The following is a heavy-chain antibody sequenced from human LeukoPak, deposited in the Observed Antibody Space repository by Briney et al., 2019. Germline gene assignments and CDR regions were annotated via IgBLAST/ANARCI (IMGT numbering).Heavy chain of an antibody. Sequence: PGGSLRLSCAASGFTFSSYAMSWIRQAPGKGLEWVSYIGRSGITIYYADSVKGRFTVSRDNAKNSLYLQVNSLRAEDTAVYFCARGSRKDGTMDFDYWGQGTLVTVSS. CDR1: GFTFSSYA. J-gene: IGHJ4*02. V-gene: IGHV3-11*01. CDR2: IGRSGITI. CDR3: ARGSRKDGTMDFDY. D-gene: IGHD1-7*01.